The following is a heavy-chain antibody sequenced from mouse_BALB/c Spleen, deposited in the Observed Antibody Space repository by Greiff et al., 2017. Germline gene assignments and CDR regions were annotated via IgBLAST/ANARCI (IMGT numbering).Heavy chain of an antibody. J-gene: IGHJ2*01. V-gene: IGHV5-6*01. CDR3: ARHSYYFDY. Sequence: EEQLVESGGDLVKPGGSLKLSCAASGFTFSSYGMSWVRQTPDKRLEWVATISSGGSYTYYPDSVKGRFTISRDNAKNTLYLQMSSLKSEDTAMYYCARHSYYFDYWGQGTTLTVSS. CDR1: GFTFSSYG. CDR2: ISSGGSYT.